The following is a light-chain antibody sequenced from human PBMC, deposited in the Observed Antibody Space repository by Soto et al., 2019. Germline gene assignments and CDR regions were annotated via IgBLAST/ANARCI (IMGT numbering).Light chain of an antibody. CDR2: AAS. CDR1: QCIRND. J-gene: IGKJ1*01. CDR3: LQDYAYPRT. Sequence: AMEITQSPSTLSAAVGDRGTITCRASQCIRNDLGWYQQKPGKAPKLLIYAASSLEGGVPSRFSGSASGTDFILTIRSLQPEDSATYYCLQDYAYPRTFGQGTKVDIK. V-gene: IGKV1-6*01.